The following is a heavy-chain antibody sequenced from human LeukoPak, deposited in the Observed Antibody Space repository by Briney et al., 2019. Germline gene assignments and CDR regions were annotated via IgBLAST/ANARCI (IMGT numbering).Heavy chain of an antibody. Sequence: KPSETLSLTCAGYGGSFSGYDWSWIRQPPGKGLEWIGEINHGGSTNYNPSLKSRVTISVDTTKNQFSLMLSPVTAADTAVYYCARDWPGTNTDAFDIWGQGTMVTVSS. CDR3: ARDWPGTNTDAFDI. D-gene: IGHD1/OR15-1a*01. J-gene: IGHJ3*02. V-gene: IGHV4-34*01. CDR1: GGSFSGYD. CDR2: INHGGST.